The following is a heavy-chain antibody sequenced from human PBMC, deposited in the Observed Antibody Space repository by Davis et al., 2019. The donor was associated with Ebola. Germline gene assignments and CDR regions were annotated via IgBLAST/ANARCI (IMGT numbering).Heavy chain of an antibody. CDR2: INAGNGNT. CDR1: GYTFTSYA. Sequence: AASVKVSCKASGYTFTSYAMHWVRQAPGQRLEWMGWINAGNGNTKYSQKFQGRVTITRDTSASTAYMELSSLRSEDTAVYYCARDRVFHWFDPWGQGTLVTVSS. CDR3: ARDRVFHWFDP. J-gene: IGHJ5*02. V-gene: IGHV1-3*01. D-gene: IGHD6-13*01.